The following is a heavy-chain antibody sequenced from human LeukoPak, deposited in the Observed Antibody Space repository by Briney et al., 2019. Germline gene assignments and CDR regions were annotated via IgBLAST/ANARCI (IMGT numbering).Heavy chain of an antibody. Sequence: SETLSLTCTVSGGSISSGGYYWSWIRQHPGKGLEWIGYIYYSGSTYYNPSLKSRVTISVDTSKNQFSLKLSSVTAADTAVYYSARVNVAVAVFRYWGQGTLVTVSS. CDR1: GGSISSGGYY. V-gene: IGHV4-31*03. J-gene: IGHJ4*02. CDR2: IYYSGST. CDR3: ARVNVAVAVFRY. D-gene: IGHD6-19*01.